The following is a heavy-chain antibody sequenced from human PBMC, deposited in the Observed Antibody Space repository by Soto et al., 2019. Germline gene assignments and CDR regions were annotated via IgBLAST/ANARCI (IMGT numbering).Heavy chain of an antibody. V-gene: IGHV3-23*01. CDR1: GFPCGSYD. CDR2: ILVDGRT. CDR3: AKATATGGGAFDF. Sequence: GGSLRLSCAASGFPCGSYDMTWVRQAPGKGLEWVSTILVDGRTFYVDSVKGRFTISRDNSRNTVYLQMNSLTTGDTALYYCAKATATGGGAFDFCGQGTMVTVSS. J-gene: IGHJ3*01. D-gene: IGHD2-8*02.